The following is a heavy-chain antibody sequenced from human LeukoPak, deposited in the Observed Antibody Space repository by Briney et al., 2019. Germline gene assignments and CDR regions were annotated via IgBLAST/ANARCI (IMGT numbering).Heavy chain of an antibody. CDR1: GYTFTSYG. D-gene: IGHD3-22*01. V-gene: IGHV1-18*01. CDR2: ISAYNGNT. J-gene: IGHJ4*02. Sequence: GASVKVSCKASGYTFTSYGISWVRPAPGQGLEWMGWISAYNGNTNYAQKLQGRVTMTTDTSTSTAYMELRSLRSDDTAVYYCARDRKPRTYYYDSSGYLVYWGQGTLVTVSS. CDR3: ARDRKPRTYYYDSSGYLVY.